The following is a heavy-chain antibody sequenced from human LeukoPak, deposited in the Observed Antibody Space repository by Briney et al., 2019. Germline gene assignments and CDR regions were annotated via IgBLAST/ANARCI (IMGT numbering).Heavy chain of an antibody. CDR2: INHSGST. CDR3: ARGLGIAAAGTYNWFDP. Sequence: SETLSLTCAVYGGSFSGYYWSWIRQPPGKGLEWIGEINHSGSTNYNPSLKSRVTISVDTSKKQFSLKLSSVTAADTAVYYCARGLGIAAAGTYNWFDPWGQGTLVTVSS. CDR1: GGSFSGYY. V-gene: IGHV4-34*01. J-gene: IGHJ5*02. D-gene: IGHD6-13*01.